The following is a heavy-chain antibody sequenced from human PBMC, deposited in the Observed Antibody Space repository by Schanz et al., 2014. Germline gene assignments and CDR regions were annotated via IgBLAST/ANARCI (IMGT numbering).Heavy chain of an antibody. V-gene: IGHV1-18*04. Sequence: QVQLMQSGGEVKKPGASVKVSCKASGYTFTSNGITWVRQAPGQGLEWMGWINTYNGDTAYAQNMQGRVSMTTETAASTAYYCARAGYCRDSGCYSLGIEYWGQGTLVTVSS. CDR3: GIEY. CDR1: GYTFTSNG. J-gene: IGHJ4*02. CDR2: INTYNGDT. D-gene: IGHD2-15*01.